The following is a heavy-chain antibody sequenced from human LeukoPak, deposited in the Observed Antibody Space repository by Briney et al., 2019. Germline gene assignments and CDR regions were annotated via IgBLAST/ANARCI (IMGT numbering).Heavy chain of an antibody. CDR2: INPSGGST. V-gene: IGHV1-46*01. D-gene: IGHD2-2*03. CDR1: GYTFTSYY. CDR3: ASSMDPYAFDI. Sequence: ASVKVSCKASGYTFTSYYMHWVRQAPGQGLEWMGIINPSGGSTSYAQKLQGRVTMTRDTSTSTVYMELSSLRSEDTAVYYCASSMDPYAFDIWGQGTMVTVSS. J-gene: IGHJ3*02.